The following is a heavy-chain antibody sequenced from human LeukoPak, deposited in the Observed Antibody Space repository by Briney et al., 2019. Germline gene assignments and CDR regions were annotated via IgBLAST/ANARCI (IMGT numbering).Heavy chain of an antibody. Sequence: PSETLSLTCAVYGGSFSGYYWSWIRQPPGKGLEWIGEINQSGSTNYNPSLKSRVAISKDPPQQQLYLKLSSVTAADTAVYYCARVGTTVTTMYFDYWGQGTLVTVSS. CDR1: GGSFSGYY. CDR3: ARVGTTVTTMYFDY. CDR2: INQSGST. J-gene: IGHJ4*02. D-gene: IGHD4-17*01. V-gene: IGHV4-34*01.